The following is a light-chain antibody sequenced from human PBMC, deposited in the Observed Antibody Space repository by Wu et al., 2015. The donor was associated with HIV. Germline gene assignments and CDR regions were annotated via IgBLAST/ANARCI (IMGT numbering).Light chain of an antibody. V-gene: IGKV3-15*01. Sequence: EMVMTQSPATLSVSPGERATLSCRASQSVSSNLAWYQQKPGQTPRLLIYSASTRATGIPGRFSGSGSGTEFTLTISSLQSEDLAVYYCQQYNDWPPTWTFGQGTKVEIK. J-gene: IGKJ1*01. CDR2: SAS. CDR1: QSVSSN. CDR3: QQYNDWPPTWT.